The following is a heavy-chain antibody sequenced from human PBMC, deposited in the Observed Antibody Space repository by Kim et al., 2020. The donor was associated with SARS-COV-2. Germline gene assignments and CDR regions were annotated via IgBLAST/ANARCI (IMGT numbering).Heavy chain of an antibody. J-gene: IGHJ5*02. Sequence: ASVKVSCNASGYTFTGYYVHWVRQAPGQGLEWMGWINHKSGGTNYAQKFQGRVTMTRDTSISTVYMELSRLRSDDTAVYYCARAPKGGYSYGNNWFDPWGQRTMVTVSS. D-gene: IGHD5-18*01. V-gene: IGHV1-2*02. CDR3: ARAPKGGYSYGNNWFDP. CDR1: GYTFTGYY. CDR2: INHKSGGT.